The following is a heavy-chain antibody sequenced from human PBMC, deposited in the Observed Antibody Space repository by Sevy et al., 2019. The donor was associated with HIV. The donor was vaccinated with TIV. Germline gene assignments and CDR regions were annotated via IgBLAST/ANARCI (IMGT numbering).Heavy chain of an antibody. CDR2: ISYSERT. Sequence: SETLSLTCTVSGDSISSLNYYWSWIRQHPGKGLEWIGYISYSERTYYNPSLKSRVTISVDTSKNQFSLKLSSVTAADTAVFYCARANAYLASDAFDIWGLGTLVTVSS. CDR3: ARANAYLASDAFDI. D-gene: IGHD1-26*01. J-gene: IGHJ3*02. V-gene: IGHV4-31*03. CDR1: GDSISSLNYY.